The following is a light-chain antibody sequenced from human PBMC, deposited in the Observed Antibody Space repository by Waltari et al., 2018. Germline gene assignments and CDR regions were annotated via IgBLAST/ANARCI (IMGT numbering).Light chain of an antibody. V-gene: IGLV2-8*01. CDR1: SSDIGRYNY. Sequence: QSALTQPPSASGSPGQSVTISCTGTSSDIGRYNYVSWYQQPPGKAPRLLIYEVSQRPSGVPDRFSGSKSGNTASLTVSGLQAEDEADYYCCSFGGNKIVGGGTKLTVL. CDR3: CSFGGNKI. CDR2: EVS. J-gene: IGLJ2*01.